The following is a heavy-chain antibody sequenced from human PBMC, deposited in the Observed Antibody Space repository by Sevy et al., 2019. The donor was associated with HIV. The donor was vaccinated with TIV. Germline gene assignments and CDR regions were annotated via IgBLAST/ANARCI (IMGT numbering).Heavy chain of an antibody. J-gene: IGHJ4*02. CDR3: ASSHRVDSSGYPIDY. CDR1: GYTFTGYY. CDR2: INPNSGGT. Sequence: ASVKVSCKASGYTFTGYYMHWVRQAPGQGLAWMGWINPNSGGTNYAQKFQGRVTMTRDTSISTAYMELSRLRSDDTAVYYCASSHRVDSSGYPIDYWGQGTLVTVSS. V-gene: IGHV1-2*02. D-gene: IGHD3-22*01.